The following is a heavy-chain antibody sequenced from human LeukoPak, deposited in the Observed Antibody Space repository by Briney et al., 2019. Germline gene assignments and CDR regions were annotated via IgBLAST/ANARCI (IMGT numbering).Heavy chain of an antibody. CDR3: AKASTIEGWQEDAFDI. CDR2: ISYDGSNK. CDR1: GFTFSSYG. D-gene: IGHD6-19*01. Sequence: GGSLRLSCAASGFTFSSYGMYWVRQAPGKGLEWVAVISYDGSNKYYADSVKGRFTISRDNSKNTLYPQMNSLRAEDTAVYYCAKASTIEGWQEDAFDIWGQGTMVTVSS. J-gene: IGHJ3*02. V-gene: IGHV3-30*18.